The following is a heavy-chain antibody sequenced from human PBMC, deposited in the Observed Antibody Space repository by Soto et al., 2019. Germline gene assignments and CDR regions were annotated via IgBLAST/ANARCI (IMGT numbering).Heavy chain of an antibody. Sequence: PGGSLRLSCVVSGFIFSNNGMHWGRQTPGKGLEWVAFMSYDGSDTFYADSVKGRFTISRDNSKNTLFLHMSNLRAEDTAMYYCTIVRVADSALDHWGQGTLVTVSS. V-gene: IGHV3-30*02. J-gene: IGHJ4*02. CDR3: TIVRVADSALDH. CDR1: GFIFSNNG. CDR2: MSYDGSDT. D-gene: IGHD3-10*02.